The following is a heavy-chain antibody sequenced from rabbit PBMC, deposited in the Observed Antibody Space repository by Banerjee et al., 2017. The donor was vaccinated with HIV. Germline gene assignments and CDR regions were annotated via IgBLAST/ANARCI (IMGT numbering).Heavy chain of an antibody. CDR3: ARGGNYDYFLKL. Sequence: QSLEESGGDLVKPGASLTLTCTASGFSFSSSYWICWVRQAPGKGLEWIGCISTSSGSTYYANWAKGRFTTSKTSSATVTLQMTSLTAADTATYFCARGGNYDYFLKLWGPGTLVTVS. J-gene: IGHJ6*01. CDR2: ISTSSGST. CDR1: GFSFSSSYW. V-gene: IGHV1S40*01. D-gene: IGHD1-1*01.